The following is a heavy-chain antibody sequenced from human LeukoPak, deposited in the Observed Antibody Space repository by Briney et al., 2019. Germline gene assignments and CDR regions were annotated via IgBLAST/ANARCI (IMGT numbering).Heavy chain of an antibody. D-gene: IGHD2-2*01. Sequence: ASVKVSCKASGYTFTGYYMHWVRQALGQGLEWMGWINPNSGGTNYAQKFQGRVTMARDTSISTAYMELSRLRSDDTAVYYCARTCSSTSCYGHNWFDPWGQGTLVTVSS. CDR3: ARTCSSTSCYGHNWFDP. J-gene: IGHJ5*02. CDR2: INPNSGGT. V-gene: IGHV1-2*02. CDR1: GYTFTGYY.